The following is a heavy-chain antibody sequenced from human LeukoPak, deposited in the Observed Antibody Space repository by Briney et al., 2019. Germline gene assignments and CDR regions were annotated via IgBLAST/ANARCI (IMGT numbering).Heavy chain of an antibody. CDR2: IYYSGST. CDR1: GGSISSYY. V-gene: IGHV4-59*08. D-gene: IGHD1-14*01. Sequence: PSETLSLTCTVSGGSISSYYWSWIRQPPGKGLEWIGYIYYSGSTNYNPSLKSRVTISVDTSKNQFSLKLSFVTAADTAVYYCARLTPGDYWGQGTLVTVSS. CDR3: ARLTPGDY. J-gene: IGHJ4*02.